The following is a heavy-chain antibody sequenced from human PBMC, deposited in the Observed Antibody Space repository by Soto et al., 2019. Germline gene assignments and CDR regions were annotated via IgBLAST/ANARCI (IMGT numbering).Heavy chain of an antibody. Sequence: QVQLQESGPGLVRPSQTLSLTCTVSGDSISSGDSCWSWIRQPPDKGLEWIGHIYHGGGPYNNPSLESRVTISVDTSKTQFSLKLSSVSAADTAVYYCASGPSGDKVDYWGQGTLVTVSS. V-gene: IGHV4-30-4*01. D-gene: IGHD7-27*01. CDR3: ASGPSGDKVDY. CDR2: IYHGGGP. CDR1: GDSISSGDSC. J-gene: IGHJ4*02.